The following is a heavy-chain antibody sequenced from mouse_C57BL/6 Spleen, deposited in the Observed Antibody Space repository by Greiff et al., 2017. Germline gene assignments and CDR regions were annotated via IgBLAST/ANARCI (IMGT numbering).Heavy chain of an antibody. CDR2: IDPNSGGT. J-gene: IGHJ2*01. Sequence: VQLQQPGAELVKPGASVKLSCKASGYTFTSYWMHWVKQRPGRGLEWIGRIDPNSGGTKYNEKFKSKATLTVDKPSSTAYMQLSSLTSEDSAVYYGGRVLYSNPYYFDYWGQGTTLTVSS. CDR1: GYTFTSYW. CDR3: GRVLYSNPYYFDY. V-gene: IGHV1-72*01. D-gene: IGHD2-5*01.